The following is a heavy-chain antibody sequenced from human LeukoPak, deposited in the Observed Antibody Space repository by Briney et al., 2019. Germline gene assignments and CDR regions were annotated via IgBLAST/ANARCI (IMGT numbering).Heavy chain of an antibody. Sequence: GGSLRLSCAASGFTFSSYDMHWVRQAPGKGLEWVAVISSDGSNKYYVDSVKGRFTLSRDNSKNTLYLQMSSLRAEDTAVYYCARDLGADSSGHYYTFDYWGQGTLVTVSA. CDR3: ARDLGADSSGHYYTFDY. CDR1: GFTFSSYD. J-gene: IGHJ4*02. D-gene: IGHD3-22*01. V-gene: IGHV3-30*03. CDR2: ISSDGSNK.